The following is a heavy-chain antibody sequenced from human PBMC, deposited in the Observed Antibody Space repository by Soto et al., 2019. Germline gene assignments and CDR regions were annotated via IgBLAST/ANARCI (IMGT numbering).Heavy chain of an antibody. CDR3: ARDQGVAAAGITWFDP. D-gene: IGHD6-13*01. Sequence: SETLSLTCTVSGASMNSYHWSWIRQPAGKGLEWIGHIHSSGSTNYNPSLKSRVTMSVDTSKNQFSMRLMSLTAADTAVYYCARDQGVAAAGITWFDPWGQGSLVTVSS. V-gene: IGHV4-4*07. CDR1: GASMNSYH. CDR2: IHSSGST. J-gene: IGHJ5*02.